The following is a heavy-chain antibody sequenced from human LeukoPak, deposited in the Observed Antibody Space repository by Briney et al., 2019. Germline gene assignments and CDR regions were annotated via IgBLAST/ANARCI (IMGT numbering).Heavy chain of an antibody. D-gene: IGHD2-21*01. Sequence: GGSLRLSCAASGFTFSNYGMHWVRQAPGKGLEWVAVISYDGSNKYYADSVKGRFTISRDNSKNTLYLQMNSLRAEDTAVYYCAREEVKSFDNWGQGTLVTVSS. V-gene: IGHV3-30*03. CDR1: GFTFSNYG. J-gene: IGHJ4*02. CDR3: AREEVKSFDN. CDR2: ISYDGSNK.